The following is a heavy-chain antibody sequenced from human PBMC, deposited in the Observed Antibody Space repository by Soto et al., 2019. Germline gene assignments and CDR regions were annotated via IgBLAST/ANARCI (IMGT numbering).Heavy chain of an antibody. CDR2: IKQDGSEK. CDR1: GFTFSSYW. CDR3: ARAGYYDSSGLEDV. V-gene: IGHV3-7*01. Sequence: ESGGGLVQPGGSLRLSCAASGFTFSSYWMSWVRQAPGKGLEWVANIKQDGSEKYYVDSVKGRFTISRDNAKNSLYLQMNSLRAEDTAVYYCARAGYYDSSGLEDVWGQGTTVTVSS. J-gene: IGHJ6*02. D-gene: IGHD3-22*01.